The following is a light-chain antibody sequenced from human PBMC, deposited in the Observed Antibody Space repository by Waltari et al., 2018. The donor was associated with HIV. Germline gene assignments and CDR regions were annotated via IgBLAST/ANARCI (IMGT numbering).Light chain of an antibody. J-gene: IGKJ3*01. CDR1: QTISSS. Sequence: DIQMTQSPSSLSASVGDTVNIACRASQTISSSLNWYQQTPGKAPRLLISTASTLQSGVPSRFSGSGSGTDFTLTISSLQPDDFATYYCQQSFSFPLSFGPGTRVDIK. V-gene: IGKV1-39*01. CDR2: TAS. CDR3: QQSFSFPLS.